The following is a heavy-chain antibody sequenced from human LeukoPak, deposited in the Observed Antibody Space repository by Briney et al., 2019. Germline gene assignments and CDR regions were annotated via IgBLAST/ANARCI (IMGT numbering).Heavy chain of an antibody. V-gene: IGHV1-69*13. CDR3: ASLRYSSGYYYSGGDY. J-gene: IGHJ4*02. CDR1: GYTFTSYG. Sequence: SVKVSCKASGYTFTSYGISWVRQAPGQGLEWMGGIIPIFGTANYAQKFQGRVTITADESTSTAYMELSSLRSEDTAVYYCASLRYSSGYYYSGGDYWGQGTLVTVSS. CDR2: IIPIFGTA. D-gene: IGHD3-22*01.